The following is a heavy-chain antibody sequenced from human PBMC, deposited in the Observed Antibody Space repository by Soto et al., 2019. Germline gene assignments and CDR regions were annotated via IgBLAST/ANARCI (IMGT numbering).Heavy chain of an antibody. J-gene: IGHJ6*02. CDR1: GFTVSSNY. CDR2: IYSCGST. V-gene: IGHV3-66*03. D-gene: IGHD2-21*02. Sequence: PGGSLRLSCAASGFTVSSNYMSWVRQAPGKGLEWVSVIYSCGSTYYADSVKGRFTISRDNSKNTLYLQMNSLRAEDTAVYYCARGGQGGGDCDYYYYYGMDVWGQGTTVTVSS. CDR3: ARGGQGGGDCDYYYYYGMDV.